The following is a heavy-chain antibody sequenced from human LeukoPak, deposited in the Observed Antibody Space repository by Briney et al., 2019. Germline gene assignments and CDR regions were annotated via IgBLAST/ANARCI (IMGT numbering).Heavy chain of an antibody. D-gene: IGHD6-13*01. CDR3: ARAPQNIAAAGTGDY. J-gene: IGHJ4*02. CDR1: GGSFSGYY. Sequence: PSETLSLTCAVYGGSFSGYYWSWIRQPPGKGLEWIGEINHSGSTNYNPSLKSRVTISVDTSKNQFSLKLSSVTAADTAVYYCARAPQNIAAAGTGDYWGQGTLVTVSS. V-gene: IGHV4-34*01. CDR2: INHSGST.